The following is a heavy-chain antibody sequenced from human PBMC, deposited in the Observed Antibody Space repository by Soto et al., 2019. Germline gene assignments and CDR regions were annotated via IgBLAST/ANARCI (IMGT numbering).Heavy chain of an antibody. Sequence: SETLSLTCTVSGGSISSSSYYWGWIRQPPGKGLEWIGSIYHSGSTYYNPSLKSRVTISVDTSKNQFSLKLSSVTAADTAVYYCAIGVGYCSGGSCYTVYYFDYWGQGTLVTVSS. D-gene: IGHD2-15*01. V-gene: IGHV4-39*01. CDR1: GGSISSSSYY. J-gene: IGHJ4*02. CDR3: AIGVGYCSGGSCYTVYYFDY. CDR2: IYHSGST.